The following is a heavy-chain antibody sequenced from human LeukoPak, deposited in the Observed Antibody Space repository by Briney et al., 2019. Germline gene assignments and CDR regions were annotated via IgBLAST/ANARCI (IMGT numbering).Heavy chain of an antibody. CDR1: GFTFSAYG. CDR3: AQDNFGSFGD. V-gene: IGHV3-74*01. J-gene: IGHJ4*02. D-gene: IGHD1-20*01. CDR2: MSNDGSYT. Sequence: GGSLRLSCVGSGFTFSAYGMGWVRQAPGQGLEYVSHMSNDGSYTVYADSVKGRFTISRENAKNTVYLQMNSLRAEDTAVYYCAQDNFGSFGDGGEGVLITVSS.